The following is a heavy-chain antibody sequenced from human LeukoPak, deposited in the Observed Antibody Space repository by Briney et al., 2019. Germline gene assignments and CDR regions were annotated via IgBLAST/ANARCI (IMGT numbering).Heavy chain of an antibody. V-gene: IGHV3-33*06. CDR1: GFTFSTYG. Sequence: GGSLRLSCAASGFTFSTYGMHWVRQAPGKGLEGVAVIWYDGSNKYYADSVKGRFTISRDNSKNTLYLQMNSLRAEDTAVYYCAKPRDIVATISALYWGQGTLVTVSS. D-gene: IGHD5-12*01. J-gene: IGHJ4*02. CDR2: IWYDGSNK. CDR3: AKPRDIVATISALY.